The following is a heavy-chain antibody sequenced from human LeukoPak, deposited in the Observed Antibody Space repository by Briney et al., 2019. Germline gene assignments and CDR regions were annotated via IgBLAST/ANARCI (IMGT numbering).Heavy chain of an antibody. J-gene: IGHJ6*04. D-gene: IGHD3-16*02. CDR3: ARWRELSRGMDV. Sequence: GGSLNLSCAAPGFPFISYAMHWARQAPGQGLEWVAVISYDGSNKYYADSVKGRFTISRDNSKNALYLQMNSLRAEDTAVYYCARWRELSRGMDVWGKGTTVTVSS. CDR2: ISYDGSNK. CDR1: GFPFISYA. V-gene: IGHV3-30*04.